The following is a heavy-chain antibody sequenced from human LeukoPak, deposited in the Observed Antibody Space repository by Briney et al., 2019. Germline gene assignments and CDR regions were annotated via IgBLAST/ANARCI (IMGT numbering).Heavy chain of an antibody. CDR3: ARDSYQCSGGSCYGGFFDF. V-gene: IGHV3-30*04. CDR1: GFTFSNYA. Sequence: GGSLRLSCAASGFTFSNYAMHWVRQAPGKGLEWVTSLSYDGSDKFYADSMKGRFTISRDNSKSTLYLQVNSLRVGDTAVYYCARDSYQCSGGSCYGGFFDFWGQGTLVTVSS. CDR2: LSYDGSDK. D-gene: IGHD2-15*01. J-gene: IGHJ4*02.